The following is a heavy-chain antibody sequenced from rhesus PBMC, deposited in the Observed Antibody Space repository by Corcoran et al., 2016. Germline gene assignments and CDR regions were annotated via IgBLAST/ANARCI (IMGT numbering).Heavy chain of an antibody. V-gene: IGHV4-165*01. D-gene: IGHD3-9*01. CDR1: GGSISSNY. J-gene: IGHJ3*01. Sequence: QVQLQESGPGLVKPSETLSLTCAVSGGSISSNYWSWIRHPPGKGLEWIGYIYGSSGSTYYNPSLNSRVTISTDTSKNQFSLKLSSVTAADTAVYYCARLITVTITNAFDFWGQGLRVTVSS. CDR2: IYGSSGST. CDR3: ARLITVTITNAFDF.